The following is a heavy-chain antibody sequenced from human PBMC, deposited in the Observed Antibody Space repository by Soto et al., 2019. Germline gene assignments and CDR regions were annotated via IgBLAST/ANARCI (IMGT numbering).Heavy chain of an antibody. CDR2: INHSGST. V-gene: IGHV4-34*01. CDR1: GGSFSGYY. CDR3: ARGGMGFGELYPNDY. D-gene: IGHD3-10*01. Sequence: QVQLQQWGAGLLKPSETLSLTCAVYGGSFSGYYWSWIRQPPGKGLEWSGEINHSGSTNYNPSLKSLVTISVDTSKYQSSLMLSSVTAAVMAVYYCARGGMGFGELYPNDYWGQGTLVTASS. J-gene: IGHJ4*02.